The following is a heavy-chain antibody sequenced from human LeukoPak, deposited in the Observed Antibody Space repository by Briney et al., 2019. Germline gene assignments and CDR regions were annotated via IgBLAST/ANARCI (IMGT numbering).Heavy chain of an antibody. D-gene: IGHD4-17*01. CDR1: GGSISSGDYY. CDR3: AREYGDDNWFDP. V-gene: IGHV4-30-4*01. Sequence: SETLSLTCTVSGGSISSGDYYWSWIRQPPGKGLEWIRYIYYSGSTYYNPSLKSRVTISVDTSKNQFSLKLSSVTAADTAVYYCAREYGDDNWFDPWGQGTLVTVSS. CDR2: IYYSGST. J-gene: IGHJ5*02.